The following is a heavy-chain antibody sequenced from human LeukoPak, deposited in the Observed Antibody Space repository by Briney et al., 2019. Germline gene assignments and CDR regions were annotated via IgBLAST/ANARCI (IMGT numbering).Heavy chain of an antibody. J-gene: IGHJ4*02. D-gene: IGHD3-10*01. CDR3: AKDSDDYYGSGSEFDY. CDR1: GFTFSTYT. V-gene: IGHV3-21*01. Sequence: GGSLRLSCAASGFTFSTYTMNWVRQAPGKGLEWVSSISSDNSYIYYTDSVRGRFTISRDNAKNSLYLQMNSLRVEDTAVYYCAKDSDDYYGSGSEFDYWGQGTLVTVSS. CDR2: ISSDNSYI.